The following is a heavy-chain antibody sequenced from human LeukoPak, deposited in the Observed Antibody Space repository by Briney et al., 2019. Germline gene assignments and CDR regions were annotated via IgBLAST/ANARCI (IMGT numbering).Heavy chain of an antibody. J-gene: IGHJ4*02. CDR2: ISSSGSTI. CDR3: ARDIYYDSSGYFLIDY. V-gene: IGHV3-11*04. D-gene: IGHD3-22*01. CDR1: GFTFSDYY. Sequence: GGSLRLSCAASGFTFSDYYMSWIRQAPGKGLEWDSYISSSGSTIYYADSVKGRFTISRDNAKNSLYLQMNSLRAEDTAVYYCARDIYYDSSGYFLIDYWGQGTLVTVSS.